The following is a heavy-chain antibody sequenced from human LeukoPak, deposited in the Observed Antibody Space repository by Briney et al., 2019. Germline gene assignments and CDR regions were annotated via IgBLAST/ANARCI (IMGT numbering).Heavy chain of an antibody. J-gene: IGHJ4*02. Sequence: PSETLSLTCTVSGYSIGSGYCWGWIRQPPGKGLEWIASIFHGGNTFYNPSLKSRVTISVQTSENQFSLKLNSVTAADTGVYYCARVLDYYVSGTYGFDYWGQGTLVTVSS. D-gene: IGHD3-10*01. CDR3: ARVLDYYVSGTYGFDY. CDR2: IFHGGNT. CDR1: GYSIGSGYC. V-gene: IGHV4-38-2*02.